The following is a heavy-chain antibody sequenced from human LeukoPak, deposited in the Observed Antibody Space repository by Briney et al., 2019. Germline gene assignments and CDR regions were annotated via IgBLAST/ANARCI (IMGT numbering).Heavy chain of an antibody. CDR3: ARDDFGYEAPNLDY. J-gene: IGHJ4*02. CDR1: GFTFSSYS. V-gene: IGHV3-21*01. Sequence: GGSLRLSCAASGFTFSSYSMNWVRQAPGKGLEWVSSISSSSSYIYYADSVKGRFTISRDNAKNSLYLQMNSLRAEDTAVCYCARDDFGYEAPNLDYWGQGTLVTVSS. D-gene: IGHD5-12*01. CDR2: ISSSSSYI.